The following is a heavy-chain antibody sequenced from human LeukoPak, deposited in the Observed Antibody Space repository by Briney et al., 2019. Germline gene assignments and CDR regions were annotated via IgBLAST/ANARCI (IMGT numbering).Heavy chain of an antibody. CDR3: ARDRGVRYCSSTSCTMDHYYMDV. CDR1: GYTFTSYY. CDR2: INPSGGST. D-gene: IGHD2-2*01. Sequence: ASVKVSCKASGYTFTSYYMHWVRQAPGQGLEWMGIINPSGGSTSYAQKFQGRVIMTRDTSTSTVYMELSSLRSEDTAVYYCARDRGVRYCSSTSCTMDHYYMDVWGKGTTVTVSS. J-gene: IGHJ6*03. V-gene: IGHV1-46*01.